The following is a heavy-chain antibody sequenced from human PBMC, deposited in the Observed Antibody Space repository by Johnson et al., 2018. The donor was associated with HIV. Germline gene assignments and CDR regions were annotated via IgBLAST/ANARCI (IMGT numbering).Heavy chain of an antibody. CDR1: GFTFSTYA. J-gene: IGHJ3*01. Sequence: QMLLVESGGGVVQPGRSLRLSCAASGFTFSTYAMHWVRQAPGKRLEWVAVISSDESNKYYADSVKGRFTISRDNSKNTLFLQMDSLGADDTAVYYCAREGVSGSYYDAFDLWGQGTMVTVSS. V-gene: IGHV3-30*04. D-gene: IGHD1-26*01. CDR3: AREGVSGSYYDAFDL. CDR2: ISSDESNK.